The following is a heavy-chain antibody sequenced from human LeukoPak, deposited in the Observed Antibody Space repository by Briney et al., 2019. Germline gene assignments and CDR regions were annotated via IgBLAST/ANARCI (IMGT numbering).Heavy chain of an antibody. Sequence: TETLSLTCTVSGGSISSYYWSWIRQPPGKGLEWIGYIYYSGSTNYNPSLKSRVTISVDTSKNQFSLKLSSVTAADTAVYYCAREVYYYDSSGYSHNWFDPWGQGTLVTVSS. J-gene: IGHJ5*02. CDR2: IYYSGST. CDR3: AREVYYYDSSGYSHNWFDP. CDR1: GGSISSYY. D-gene: IGHD3-22*01. V-gene: IGHV4-59*01.